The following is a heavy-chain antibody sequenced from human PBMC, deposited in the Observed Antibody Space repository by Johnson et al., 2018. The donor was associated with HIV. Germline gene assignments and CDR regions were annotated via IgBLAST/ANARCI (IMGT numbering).Heavy chain of an antibody. CDR2: IGTAGDT. CDR1: GFTFSSYD. Sequence: VQLVESGGGLVQPGGSLRLSCAASGFTFSSYDMHWVRQATGKGLEWVSAIGTAGDTYYPGSVKGRFTISRENAKNSLYLQMNSLRAGDTAVYYCAKPKTPVYSSSWTGAFDIWGQGTMVTVSS. CDR3: AKPKTPVYSSSWTGAFDI. D-gene: IGHD6-13*01. V-gene: IGHV3-13*01. J-gene: IGHJ3*02.